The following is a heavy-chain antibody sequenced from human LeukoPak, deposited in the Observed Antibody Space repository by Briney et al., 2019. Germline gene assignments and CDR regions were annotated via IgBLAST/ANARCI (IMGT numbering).Heavy chain of an antibody. CDR2: INSDGSST. CDR3: AREGYSYGSDY. V-gene: IGHV3-74*01. Sequence: GGSLRLSCVASGFTFSSYWMHWVRQAPGKGLVWVSRINSDGSSTSYADSVKGRFTISRDNAKNTLYLQMNSLRAEDTAVYYCAREGYSYGSDYWGQGTLVTVSS. CDR1: GFTFSSYW. D-gene: IGHD5-18*01. J-gene: IGHJ4*02.